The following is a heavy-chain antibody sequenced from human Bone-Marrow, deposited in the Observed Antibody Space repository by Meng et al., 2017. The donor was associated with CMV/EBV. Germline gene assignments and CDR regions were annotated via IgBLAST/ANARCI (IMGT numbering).Heavy chain of an antibody. D-gene: IGHD1-1*01. CDR3: LQLELRLPRV. J-gene: IGHJ4*02. Sequence: SETLSLTCTVSGGSISSGDYYWSWIRQPPGKGLEWIGYIYYSGSTYYNPSLKSRVTISVDTSKNQFSLKVSSVTAADTAVYYCLQLELRLPRVWGPGKLVNVSS. CDR2: IYYSGST. V-gene: IGHV4-30-4*08. CDR1: GGSISSGDYY.